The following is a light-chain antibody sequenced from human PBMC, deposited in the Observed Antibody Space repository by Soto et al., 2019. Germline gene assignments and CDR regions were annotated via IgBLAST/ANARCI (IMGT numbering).Light chain of an antibody. CDR3: QQDGSSPLYT. V-gene: IGKV3-20*01. J-gene: IGKJ2*01. CDR1: QSVSSSY. CDR2: GAS. Sequence: EIVLTQSPGTLSLSPGERATLACRASQSVSSSYLAWYQQKPGQAPRLLIDGASSSATGIPDRFSGSGSVTGFTLTISSLEPEDVAVDYCQQDGSSPLYTVGQGTKLESK.